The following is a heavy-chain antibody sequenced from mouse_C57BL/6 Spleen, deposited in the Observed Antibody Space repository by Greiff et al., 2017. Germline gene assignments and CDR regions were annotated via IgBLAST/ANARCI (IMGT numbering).Heavy chain of an antibody. CDR2: IYPGSGST. J-gene: IGHJ2*01. CDR1: GYTFTSYW. V-gene: IGHV1-55*01. CDR3: ARGVRGIYYYGSSYDYFDY. Sequence: VQLQQPGAELVKPGASVKMSCKASGYTFTSYWITWVKQRPGQGLEWIGDIYPGSGSTNYNEKFKSKATLTVDTSSSTAYMQLSSLTSEDSAVYDCARGVRGIYYYGSSYDYFDYWGQGTTLTVSS. D-gene: IGHD1-1*01.